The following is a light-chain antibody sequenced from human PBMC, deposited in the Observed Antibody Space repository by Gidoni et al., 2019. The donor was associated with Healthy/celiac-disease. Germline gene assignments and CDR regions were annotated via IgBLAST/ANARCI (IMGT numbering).Light chain of an antibody. CDR3: MQALQTPRT. Sequence: DIVITQSPLSLPVTPGAPASISCRSSQSLRHSNGYNYLDWSLQKPGQSPQLLIYLGSNRASGVPDRFSGSGSGTDVTLKISRVEAEDVGVYYCMQALQTPRTFGPGTKVDIK. V-gene: IGKV2-28*01. J-gene: IGKJ3*01. CDR2: LGS. CDR1: QSLRHSNGYNY.